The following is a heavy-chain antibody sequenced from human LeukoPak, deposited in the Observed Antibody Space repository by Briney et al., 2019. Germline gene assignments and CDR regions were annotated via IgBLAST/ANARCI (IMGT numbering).Heavy chain of an antibody. CDR2: IKSKTDGGTT. CDR1: GFTFSNAW. CDR3: TTGYDFWSAYPFDP. J-gene: IGHJ5*02. Sequence: KPGGYLRLSCAASGFTFSNAWMSWVRQAPGKGLEWVGRIKSKTDGGTTDYAAPVKGRFTISRDDSKNTLYLQMNSLKTEDTAVYYCTTGYDFWSAYPFDPWGQGTLVTVSS. D-gene: IGHD3-3*01. V-gene: IGHV3-15*01.